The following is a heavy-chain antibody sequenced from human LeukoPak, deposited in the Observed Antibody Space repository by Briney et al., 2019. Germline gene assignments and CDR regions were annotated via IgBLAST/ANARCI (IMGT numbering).Heavy chain of an antibody. CDR2: ISGDGGTI. CDR1: GFTLRPYA. J-gene: IGHJ6*02. Sequence: GGSLRLSCGASGFTLRPYAMHWVRHAPGKGLEYVASISGDGGTISYADSVKGRFAISRDNSKNTVYLRMGRLRTEDMGVYYCARMATGAAGGALDVWGQGTTVIVS. V-gene: IGHV3-64*02. D-gene: IGHD1-1*01. CDR3: ARMATGAAGGALDV.